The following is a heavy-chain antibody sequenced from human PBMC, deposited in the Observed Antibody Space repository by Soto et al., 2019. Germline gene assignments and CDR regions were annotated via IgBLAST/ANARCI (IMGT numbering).Heavy chain of an antibody. CDR2: IKSKTDAGTT. J-gene: IGHJ4*02. CDR1: GFTFSNAW. V-gene: IGHV3-15*07. D-gene: IGHD3-22*01. Sequence: GGSLRLSCAASGFTFSNAWMNWVRQAPGKGLEWVGRIKSKTDAGTTDYAAPVKGRFTISRDDSKNTLYLQMNRLKAEDTPVYYCTTDLSYYDSSGYSNYWGQGTLVTVSS. CDR3: TTDLSYYDSSGYSNY.